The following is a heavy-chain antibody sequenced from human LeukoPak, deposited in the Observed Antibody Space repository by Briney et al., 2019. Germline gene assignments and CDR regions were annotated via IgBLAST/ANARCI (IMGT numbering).Heavy chain of an antibody. CDR2: IHYSGNT. Sequence: SETLSLTCSVSGGSISNYYWSWIRQPPGKGLEWIAYIHYSGNTNYNPSLKSRVTISVDTSKNRFSLKLASVTAADTAVYYCARVGDTSGYFYKFDYWGQGTLVTVSS. V-gene: IGHV4-59*01. CDR1: GGSISNYY. J-gene: IGHJ4*02. D-gene: IGHD3-22*01. CDR3: ARVGDTSGYFYKFDY.